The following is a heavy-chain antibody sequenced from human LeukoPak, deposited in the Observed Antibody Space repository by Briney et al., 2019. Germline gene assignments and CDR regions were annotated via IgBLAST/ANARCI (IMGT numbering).Heavy chain of an antibody. D-gene: IGHD7-27*01. J-gene: IGHJ4*02. Sequence: ASVKVSCKASGYTFTNYHMHWVRQAPGQGLEWMGIINPSGGSTSYAQKFQGRVTMTRDTSTSTVYMELSSLRSEDTAVYYCARDYNWGPDYWGQGTLVTVSS. CDR1: GYTFTNYH. CDR3: ARDYNWGPDY. V-gene: IGHV1-46*01. CDR2: INPSGGST.